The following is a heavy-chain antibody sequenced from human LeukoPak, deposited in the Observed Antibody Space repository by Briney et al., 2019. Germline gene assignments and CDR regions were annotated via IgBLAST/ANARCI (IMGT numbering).Heavy chain of an antibody. CDR1: GGSISSGGYY. J-gene: IGHJ5*02. Sequence: NPSETLSLTCTVSGGSISSGGYYWSWIRQHPGKGLEWIGYIYYSGSTYHNPSLKSRVTISVDTSKNQFSLKLSSVTAADTAVYYCARGIVVVPAARGNWFDPWGQGTLVTVSS. D-gene: IGHD2-2*01. CDR2: IYYSGST. V-gene: IGHV4-31*03. CDR3: ARGIVVVPAARGNWFDP.